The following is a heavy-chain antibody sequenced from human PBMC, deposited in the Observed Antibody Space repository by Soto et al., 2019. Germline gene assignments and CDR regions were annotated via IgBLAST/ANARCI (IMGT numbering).Heavy chain of an antibody. CDR1: GYSFTSYW. J-gene: IGHJ4*02. CDR3: ARLSHRYYDSSGWYYFDY. D-gene: IGHD3-22*01. Sequence: GESLKISCKGSGYSFTSYWIGWVRQMPGKGLEWMGIIYPGDSDNRYSPSFQGQVTISADKSISTAYLQWSSLKASDTAMYYCARLSHRYYDSSGWYYFDYWGQGTLVTVSS. V-gene: IGHV5-51*01. CDR2: IYPGDSDN.